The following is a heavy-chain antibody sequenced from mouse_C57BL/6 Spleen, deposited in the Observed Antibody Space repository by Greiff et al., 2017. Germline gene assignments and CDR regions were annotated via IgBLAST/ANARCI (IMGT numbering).Heavy chain of an antibody. CDR3: ARRDYGAYYFDY. J-gene: IGHJ2*01. D-gene: IGHD1-1*02. CDR1: GYTFTSYW. CDR2: IDPSDSET. V-gene: IGHV1-52*01. Sequence: QVQLQQPGAELVRPGSSVKLSCKASGYTFTSYWMHWVKQRPIQGLEWIGNIDPSDSETHYNQKFKDKATLTVDKSSSTAYMQLSSLTSEDSAVYCCARRDYGAYYFDYWGQGTTLTVSS.